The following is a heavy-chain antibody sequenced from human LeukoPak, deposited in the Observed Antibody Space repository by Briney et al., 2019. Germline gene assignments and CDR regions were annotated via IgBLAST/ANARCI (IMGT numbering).Heavy chain of an antibody. V-gene: IGHV4-59*05. CDR1: GFTFSSYA. CDR3: ARLRGSYGGDAFDI. J-gene: IGHJ3*02. CDR2: IPYSGSA. D-gene: IGHD1-26*01. Sequence: GSLRLSCAASGFTFSSYAMSWVRQAPGKGLEWIGTIPYSGSAYYNPSLKSRVTTSVDTSKNQFPLKLSSVTAADTAVYYCARLRGSYGGDAFDIWGQGTVVTVSS.